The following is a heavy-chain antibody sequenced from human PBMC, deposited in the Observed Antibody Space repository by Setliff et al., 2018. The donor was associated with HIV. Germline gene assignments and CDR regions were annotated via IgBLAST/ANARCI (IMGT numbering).Heavy chain of an antibody. CDR3: ARALGIGGWYFDL. CDR2: IYHSGDT. Sequence: SETLSLTCTVSGGSFSSKSVYWAWIRQPPGQGLEWIGEIYHSGDTNYNPSLKSRVTISVDTSKNHFSLKLTSVTAADTAVYYCARALGIGGWYFDLWGRGALVTVPS. J-gene: IGHJ2*01. D-gene: IGHD7-27*01. V-gene: IGHV4-39*07. CDR1: GGSFSSKSVY.